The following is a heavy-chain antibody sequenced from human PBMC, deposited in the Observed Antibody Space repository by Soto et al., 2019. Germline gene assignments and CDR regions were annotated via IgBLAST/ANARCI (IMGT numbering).Heavy chain of an antibody. CDR1: GFTFSNSY. CDR3: TRGRRIIEY. J-gene: IGHJ4*02. CDR2: ISGSGGDI. D-gene: IGHD2-15*01. Sequence: PGGSLRLSCAASGFTFSNSYMTWIRQAPGKEPEWLSYISGSGGDIKYADSVKGRFTISRDNAQNSLYLQMNSLRAEDTAACYCTRGRRIIEYWGQGTLVTVSS. V-gene: IGHV3-11*01.